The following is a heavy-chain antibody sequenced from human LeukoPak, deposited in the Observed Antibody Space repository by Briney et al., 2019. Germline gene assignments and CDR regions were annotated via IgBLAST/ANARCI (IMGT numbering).Heavy chain of an antibody. Sequence: GASVEVSCKASGYTFTSYGISWVRQAPGQGLEWMGWISAYNGNTNYAQKLQGRVTMTTDTSTSTAYMELRSLRSDDTAVYYCARVYERELLPYFDYWGQGTLVTVSS. D-gene: IGHD1-26*01. CDR3: ARVYERELLPYFDY. V-gene: IGHV1-18*01. J-gene: IGHJ4*02. CDR1: GYTFTSYG. CDR2: ISAYNGNT.